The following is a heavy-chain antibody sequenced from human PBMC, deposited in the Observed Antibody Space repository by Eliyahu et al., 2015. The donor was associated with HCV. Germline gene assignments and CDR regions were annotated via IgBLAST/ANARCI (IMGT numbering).Heavy chain of an antibody. CDR3: ARCIAVAGTRYYGMDV. CDR2: IYPGDSDT. CDR1: GYSFTSYW. J-gene: IGHJ6*02. Sequence: EVQLVQSGAEVKKPGESLKISCKGSGYSFTSYWIGWVRQMPGKGLEWMGIIYPGDSDTRYSPSFQGQVTISADKSISTAYLQWRSLKASDTAMYYCARCIAVAGTRYYGMDVWGQGTTVTVSS. D-gene: IGHD6-19*01. V-gene: IGHV5-51*01.